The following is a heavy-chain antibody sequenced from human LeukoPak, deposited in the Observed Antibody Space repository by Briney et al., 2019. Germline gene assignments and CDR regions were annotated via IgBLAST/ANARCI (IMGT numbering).Heavy chain of an antibody. CDR2: INWNGGST. V-gene: IGHV3-20*04. Sequence: RSGGSLRLSCAASGFTFDDYGMSWVRQAPGKGLEWVSGINWNGGSTGYADSVKGRFTISRDNAKNSLYLQMNSLRAEDTALYYCARGPYYYDSSGYYFDYWGQGTLVTVSS. D-gene: IGHD3-22*01. J-gene: IGHJ4*02. CDR1: GFTFDDYG. CDR3: ARGPYYYDSSGYYFDY.